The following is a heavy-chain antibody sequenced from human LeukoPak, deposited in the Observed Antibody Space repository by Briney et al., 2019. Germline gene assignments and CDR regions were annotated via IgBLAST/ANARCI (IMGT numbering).Heavy chain of an antibody. V-gene: IGHV3-15*01. CDR1: GFTFNNAW. D-gene: IGHD3-3*01. J-gene: IGHJ3*02. CDR2: IKSKTDGGTT. Sequence: GGSLRLSCAASGFTFNNAWMSWVRQAPGKGLEWVGRIKSKTDGGTTDYAAPVKGRFTISRDDSKNTPYLQMNSLKTEDTAVYYCTRGLDFWSGYYTDAFDIWGQGTMVTVSS. CDR3: TRGLDFWSGYYTDAFDI.